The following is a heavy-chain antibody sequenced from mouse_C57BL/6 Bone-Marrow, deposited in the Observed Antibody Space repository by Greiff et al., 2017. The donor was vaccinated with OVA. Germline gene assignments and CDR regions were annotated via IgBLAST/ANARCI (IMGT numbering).Heavy chain of an antibody. Sequence: DVMLVESGGDLVKPGGSLKLSCAASGFTFSSYGMSWVRQTPDKRLEWVATISSGGSYTYYPDSVKGRFTISRDNAKNTLYLQMSSLKSEDTAMYYCARHKPYAMDYWGQGTAVTVSS. V-gene: IGHV5-6*02. CDR3: ARHKPYAMDY. CDR1: GFTFSSYG. CDR2: ISSGGSYT. J-gene: IGHJ4*01.